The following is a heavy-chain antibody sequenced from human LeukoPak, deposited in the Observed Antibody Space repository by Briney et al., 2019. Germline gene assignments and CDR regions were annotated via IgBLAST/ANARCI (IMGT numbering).Heavy chain of an antibody. Sequence: GWSLRLSCATSGFTFSRHWMAWVRQAPGKGPEWVANIKQDGSERYYVHSVRGRFTISRDNAKNALYLQMNSLRAEDTAVYYCARDGGHSTDLDYWGQGILVTVSS. CDR2: IKQDGSER. V-gene: IGHV3-7*01. CDR3: ARDGGHSTDLDY. J-gene: IGHJ4*02. D-gene: IGHD2-8*02. CDR1: GFTFSRHW.